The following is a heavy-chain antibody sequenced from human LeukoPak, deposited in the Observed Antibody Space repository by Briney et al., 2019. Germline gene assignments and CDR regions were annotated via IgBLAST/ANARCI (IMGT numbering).Heavy chain of an antibody. D-gene: IGHD5-18*01. CDR2: INHSGST. V-gene: IGHV4-34*01. CDR3: ARGRYGYSHGYISGAAFDI. J-gene: IGHJ3*02. CDR1: GGSFSGYY. Sequence: SETLSLTCAVYGGSFSGYYWSWIRQPPGKGLEWIGEINHSGSTNYNPSLKSRVTISVDTSKNQFSLKLSSVTAADTAVYYCARGRYGYSHGYISGAAFDIWGQGTMVTVSS.